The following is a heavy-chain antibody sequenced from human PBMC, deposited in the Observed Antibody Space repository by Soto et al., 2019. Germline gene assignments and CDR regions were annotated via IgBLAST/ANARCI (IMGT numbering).Heavy chain of an antibody. CDR2: IIPIFGTA. J-gene: IGHJ6*02. CDR3: ARDDAVTTAYYYYGMDV. D-gene: IGHD4-4*01. Sequence: GASVKVSCKASGGTFSSYAISWVRQAPGQGLEWMGGIIPIFGTANYAQKIQGRVTITADESTSTAYMELSSLRSEDTAVYYCARDDAVTTAYYYYGMDVWGQGTTVTVSS. CDR1: GGTFSSYA. V-gene: IGHV1-69*13.